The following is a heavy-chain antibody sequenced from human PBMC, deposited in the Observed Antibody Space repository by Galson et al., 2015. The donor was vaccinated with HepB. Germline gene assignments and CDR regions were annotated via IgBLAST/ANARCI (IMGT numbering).Heavy chain of an antibody. CDR1: GFTFSSYA. Sequence: SLRLSCAASGFTFSSYAMSWVRQAPGKGLEWVSAISGSGGSTYYADSVKGRFTISRDNSKNTLYLQMNSLRAEDTAVYYCAKDLRRWGDSRTGFDYWGQGTLVTVSS. J-gene: IGHJ4*02. CDR2: ISGSGGST. V-gene: IGHV3-23*01. D-gene: IGHD2-21*02. CDR3: AKDLRRWGDSRTGFDY.